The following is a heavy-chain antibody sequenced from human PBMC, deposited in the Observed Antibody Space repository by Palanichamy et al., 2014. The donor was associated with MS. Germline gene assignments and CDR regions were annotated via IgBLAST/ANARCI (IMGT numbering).Heavy chain of an antibody. D-gene: IGHD3-16*02. J-gene: IGHJ4*02. V-gene: IGHV3-30*18. CDR2: ISFDGDKK. Sequence: QVHLVESGGGVVQPGRSLRLSCAASGITFSSYAMHWVRQAPGKGLEWVAVISFDGDKKYYADSVKGRFTISRDNSKNTLYLQMNSLRAEDTALYYCAKLTIWGNYRSLNLDFWGQGTLVTVSS. CDR3: AKLTIWGNYRSLNLDF. CDR1: GITFSSYA.